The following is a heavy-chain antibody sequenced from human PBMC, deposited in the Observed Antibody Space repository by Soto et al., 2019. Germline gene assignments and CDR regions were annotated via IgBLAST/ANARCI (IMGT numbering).Heavy chain of an antibody. V-gene: IGHV1-69*13. CDR1: GGIFSTSG. D-gene: IGHD6-13*01. CDR3: ARSYSRNREYDVFDI. Sequence: GASVKVSCKASGGIFSTSGINWVRQAPGQGLEWMGGIIPMFGATNYAQKFQGRVTITADESTTAYMELSSLRSEDTAVYYCARSYSRNREYDVFDIWGQGTMVTVSS. J-gene: IGHJ3*02. CDR2: IIPMFGAT.